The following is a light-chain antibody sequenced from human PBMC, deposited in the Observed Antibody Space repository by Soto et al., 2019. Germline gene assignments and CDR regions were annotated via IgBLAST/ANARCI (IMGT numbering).Light chain of an antibody. CDR1: QSISSW. CDR3: QQYDNVLLT. V-gene: IGKV1-5*01. CDR2: DAS. Sequence: DIQMTQSPSTLSASVGDRVTITCRASQSISSWLAWYQQKLGRAPRLLIYDASSLESGVPSRFSGSGYGTEFTLTISSLQPEDIATYYCQQYDNVLLTFGGGTKVDIK. J-gene: IGKJ4*01.